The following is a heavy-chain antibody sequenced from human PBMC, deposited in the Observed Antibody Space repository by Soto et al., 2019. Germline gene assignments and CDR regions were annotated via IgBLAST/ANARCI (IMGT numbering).Heavy chain of an antibody. D-gene: IGHD3-22*01. Sequence: QVQLVQSGAEVRKPGSSVKVSCKASGGTLNIYAISWVRQARGQWLEWMGGINPIFATPNTAQKFLDRVTLAAYEPXNTAFMGLRSLRPDDTAVYYCAGSNHYETSGYLRHWGQGTLVSVSS. CDR2: INPIFATP. CDR3: AGSNHYETSGYLRH. J-gene: IGHJ4*02. CDR1: GGTLNIYA. V-gene: IGHV1-69*12.